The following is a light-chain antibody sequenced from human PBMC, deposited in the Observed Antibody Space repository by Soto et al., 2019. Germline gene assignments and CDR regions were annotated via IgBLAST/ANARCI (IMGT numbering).Light chain of an antibody. V-gene: IGLV1-40*01. CDR2: GNS. J-gene: IGLJ2*01. Sequence: QSVLTQPPSVSGAPGQRDTISCTGSSSNIGAGYDVHWYRQLPGTAPKLLIYGNSNRPSGVPDRFSGSKSGTSASLAITGLQAKDEADYYCQSYDSSLSGVVFGGGTKLTVL. CDR1: SSNIGAGYD. CDR3: QSYDSSLSGVV.